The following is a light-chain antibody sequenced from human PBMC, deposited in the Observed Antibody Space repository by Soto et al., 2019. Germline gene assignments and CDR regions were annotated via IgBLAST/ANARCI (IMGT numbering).Light chain of an antibody. CDR3: QTWASGIRV. CDR1: TGQSSYV. J-gene: IGLJ3*02. V-gene: IGLV4-69*01. CDR2: VNSDGSH. Sequence: QPVLTQSPSASASLGASVKLTCTLTTGQSSYVIAWHQQQPEQGPRYLMKVNSDGSHIKGDGIPDRFSGSSSGAERYLTISSLQSEDEADYYCQTWASGIRVFGGGTQLTVL.